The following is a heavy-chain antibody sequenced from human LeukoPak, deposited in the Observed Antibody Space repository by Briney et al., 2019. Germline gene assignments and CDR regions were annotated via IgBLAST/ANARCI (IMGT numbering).Heavy chain of an antibody. CDR2: INGSGST. J-gene: IGHJ6*03. V-gene: IGHV4-34*01. CDR1: GGSFSGYY. CDR3: ARXPXSSXWYYYYYYMDV. Sequence: SETLSLTCAVYGGSFSGYYWSWIRQPPGKGLEWIGEINGSGSTNYNPSLKSRVTMSVDTSKNQISLKLTSVTAADTAVYYCARXPXSSXWYYYYYYMDVWGKGTTVTVSS. D-gene: IGHD6-13*01.